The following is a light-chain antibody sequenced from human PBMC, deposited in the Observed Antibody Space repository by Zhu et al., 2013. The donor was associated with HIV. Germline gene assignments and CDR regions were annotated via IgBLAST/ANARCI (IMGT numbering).Light chain of an antibody. Sequence: IQLTQSPSSLSASVGDRVTITCRASQGISSYLAWYQQIPGKAPKLLIYAASTLQSGVPSRFSGSGSGTDFTLTITRLEPEDFAVYYCQQYGSSPQYSFGQGTKLEIK. J-gene: IGKJ2*03. CDR3: QQYGSSPQYS. CDR1: QGISSY. CDR2: AAS. V-gene: IGKV1-9*01.